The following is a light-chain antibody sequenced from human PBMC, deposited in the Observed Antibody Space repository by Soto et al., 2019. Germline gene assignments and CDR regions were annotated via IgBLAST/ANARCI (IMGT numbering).Light chain of an antibody. CDR1: RTISSW. Sequence: DIQMTQSPSTLSASVGDRVTIACRASRTISSWVAWYQQKPGKAPRLLIYKTSSLESGVPSRFSGSGSGTEFTLTISGLQPDDFASYYCKQYNTYFSLTFGGGTKVDIK. V-gene: IGKV1-5*03. J-gene: IGKJ4*01. CDR3: KQYNTYFSLT. CDR2: KTS.